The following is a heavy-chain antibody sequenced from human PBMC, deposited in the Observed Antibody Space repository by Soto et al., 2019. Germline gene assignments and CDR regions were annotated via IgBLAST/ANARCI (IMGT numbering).Heavy chain of an antibody. V-gene: IGHV4-39*01. Sequence: QLQLQESGPGLVKPSETLSLTCTVSGGSISSSSYYWGWIRQPPGKGLEWIGSIYYSGSTYYNPSLESRETVPVETSESQFSLKPSYVTAADAAVYYGARHVPGVLQGSMVRGVIIGYFDYWGQGTLVTVSS. CDR2: IYYSGST. J-gene: IGHJ4*02. CDR3: ARHVPGVLQGSMVRGVIIGYFDY. CDR1: GGSISSSSYY. D-gene: IGHD3-10*01.